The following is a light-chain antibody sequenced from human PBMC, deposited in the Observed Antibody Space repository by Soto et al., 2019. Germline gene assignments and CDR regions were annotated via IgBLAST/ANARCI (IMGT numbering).Light chain of an antibody. CDR2: GAS. CDR1: QSVSSSY. J-gene: IGKJ5*01. CDR3: QQYGSSPGT. V-gene: IGKV3-20*01. Sequence: EMVMTQSPATLSVSPGERATLSCRASQSVSSSYLAWYQQKPGQAPRLLIYGASSRATGIPDRFSGSGSGTDFTLTISRLEPEDFAVYYCQQYGSSPGTFGQGTRLEIK.